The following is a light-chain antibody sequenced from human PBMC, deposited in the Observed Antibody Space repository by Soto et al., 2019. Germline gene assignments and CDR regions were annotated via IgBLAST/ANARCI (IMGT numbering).Light chain of an antibody. CDR1: QNIRNY. Sequence: DIQMTQSPSSLSSSIGDRVTITCRASQNIRNYLNWYQQKPGQAPNLLIYASSSLRGGVLSRFRGSGSGTEFTLTISSLQPEDFATYYCQQGHTLPYTFGQGTNLGI. CDR3: QQGHTLPYT. V-gene: IGKV1-39*01. CDR2: ASS. J-gene: IGKJ2*01.